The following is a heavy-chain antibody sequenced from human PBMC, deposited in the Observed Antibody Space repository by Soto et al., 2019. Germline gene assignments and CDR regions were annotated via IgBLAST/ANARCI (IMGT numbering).Heavy chain of an antibody. CDR1: GFTFSSYE. V-gene: IGHV3-48*03. CDR3: ARDQASVYYYGAGDYNGMDV. CDR2: ISSSGSTI. D-gene: IGHD3-10*01. J-gene: IGHJ6*02. Sequence: GGSLRLSCAASGFTFSSYEMNWVRQAPGKGLEWVSYISSSGSTIYYADSVKGRFTISRDNAKNSLYLQMNSLRAEDTAVYYCARDQASVYYYGAGDYNGMDVRGQGTTVIVSS.